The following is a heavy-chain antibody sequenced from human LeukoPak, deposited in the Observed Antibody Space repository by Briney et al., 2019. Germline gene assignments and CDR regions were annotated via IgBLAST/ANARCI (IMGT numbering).Heavy chain of an antibody. CDR2: INPNSGGT. J-gene: IGHJ5*01. CDR3: ERPYFPNYDYVWGSYRALNYYNWSDP. V-gene: IGHV1-2*02. CDR1: GYTFTGDY. D-gene: IGHD3-16*02. Sequence: ASVNVSCKPSGYTFTGDYMHWVRQAPGQGLEWMGWINPNSGGTNYAQTFQGRVTITRDTSISTAYMELSRLRSDDTAVYYCERPYFPNYDYVWGSYRALNYYNWSDPWGQEALVTVSS.